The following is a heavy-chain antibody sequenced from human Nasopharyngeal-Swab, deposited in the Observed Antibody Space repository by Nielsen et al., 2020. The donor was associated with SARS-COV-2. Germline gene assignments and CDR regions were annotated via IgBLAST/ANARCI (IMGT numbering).Heavy chain of an antibody. J-gene: IGHJ3*02. V-gene: IGHV5-51*01. CDR2: IYPGDSDT. D-gene: IGHD3-22*01. CDR3: ARLFYYDSSGYPDAFDI. Sequence: VRQMPGKGLVWMGIIYPGDSDTRYSPSFQGQVTISADKSISTAYLQWSSLKASDTAMYYCARLFYYDSSGYPDAFDIWGQGTMVTVSS.